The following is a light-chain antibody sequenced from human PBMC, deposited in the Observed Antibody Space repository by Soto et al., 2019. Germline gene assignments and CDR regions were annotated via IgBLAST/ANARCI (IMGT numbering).Light chain of an antibody. Sequence: QSALTQPASVSGSPGQSITISCTGTSSDVGGYNYVSWYQQHPGKAPKIMIYDVSNRPSGVSNRFSGSKSGNTASLTISELQAEDEADYYCSSYTSSSTLPYVFGTGTKVTVL. CDR1: SSDVGGYNY. CDR2: DVS. J-gene: IGLJ1*01. V-gene: IGLV2-14*01. CDR3: SSYTSSSTLPYV.